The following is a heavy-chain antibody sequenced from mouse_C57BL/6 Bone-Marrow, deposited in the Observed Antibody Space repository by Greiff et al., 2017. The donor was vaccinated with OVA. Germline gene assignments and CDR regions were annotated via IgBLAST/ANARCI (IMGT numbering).Heavy chain of an antibody. D-gene: IGHD2-3*01. CDR2: INPNNGGT. J-gene: IGHJ4*01. V-gene: IGHV1-26*01. CDR3: AREGNDGYLYAMDY. CDR1: GYTFTDYY. Sequence: EVQLQQSGPELVKPGASVKISCKASGYTFTDYYMNWVKQSHGKSLEWIGDINPNNGGTSYNQKFKGKATLTVDKSSSTAYMELRSLTSEDSAVYYCAREGNDGYLYAMDYWCQGTSVTVSS.